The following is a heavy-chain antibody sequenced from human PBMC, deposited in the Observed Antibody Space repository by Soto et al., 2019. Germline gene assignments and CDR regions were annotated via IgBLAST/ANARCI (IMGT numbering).Heavy chain of an antibody. J-gene: IGHJ4*01. Sequence: EVQVSESGGSLVQPGGSLRLSCATSGFTFSHYPMNWVRQAPGKGLEGGSGISGGGDSTYYADSVKGRFTIFRDNSDYSVSLQRYSLSVVDTAVYYCARRVWGHGTLVTVSS. CDR2: ISGGGDST. V-gene: IGHV3-23*01. CDR1: GFTFSHYP. CDR3: ARRV.